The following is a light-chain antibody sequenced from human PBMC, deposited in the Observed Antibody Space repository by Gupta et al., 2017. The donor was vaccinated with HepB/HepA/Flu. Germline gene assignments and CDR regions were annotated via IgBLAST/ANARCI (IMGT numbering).Light chain of an antibody. Sequence: EIVMPQSPATLSVPQGERATLSCRASQSVSSNLAWYQQKPGKAPRLLIYGASTRATGIPARFSGSGSGTEFTLTISSLQSEDFAVYYCQQYNNWPLTFGGGTKVEIK. CDR3: QQYNNWPLT. CDR1: QSVSSN. J-gene: IGKJ4*01. V-gene: IGKV3-15*01. CDR2: GAS.